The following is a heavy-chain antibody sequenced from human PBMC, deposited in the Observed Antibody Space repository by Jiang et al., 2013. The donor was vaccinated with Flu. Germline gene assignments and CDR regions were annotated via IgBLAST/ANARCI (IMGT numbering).Heavy chain of an antibody. CDR2: INTNTGNP. CDR3: ARGSGWPVDY. Sequence: SVKVSCKASGYTFTHYAINWVRQAPGQGLEWMGWINTNTGNPTYAQGFTGRFVFLLDTSVSTAYVQISSLEAEDTAVYYCARGSGWPVDYWGQGTLVTVSS. CDR1: GYTFTHYA. D-gene: IGHD6-19*01. J-gene: IGHJ4*02. V-gene: IGHV7-4-1*02.